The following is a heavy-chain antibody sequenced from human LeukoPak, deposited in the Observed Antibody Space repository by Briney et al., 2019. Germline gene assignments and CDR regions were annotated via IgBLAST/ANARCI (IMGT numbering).Heavy chain of an antibody. J-gene: IGHJ4*02. Sequence: SETLSLTCAVSGGSISSGGYSWSWIRRPPGKGLEWIGYIYHSGSTYYNPSLKSRVTISVDTSKNQFSLKLSSVTAADTAVYYCARGRAGYYVSSFDYWGQGTLVTVSS. CDR2: IYHSGST. CDR3: ARGRAGYYVSSFDY. D-gene: IGHD3-9*01. CDR1: GGSISSGGYS. V-gene: IGHV4-30-2*01.